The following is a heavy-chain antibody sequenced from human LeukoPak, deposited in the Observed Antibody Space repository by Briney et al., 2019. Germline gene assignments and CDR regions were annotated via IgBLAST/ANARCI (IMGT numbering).Heavy chain of an antibody. J-gene: IGHJ3*02. V-gene: IGHV3-23*01. CDR1: GFTFSSYA. CDR3: TKGNTMVRGPKGAFDI. D-gene: IGHD3-10*01. Sequence: GGSLRLSCAASGFTFSSYAMSWVRQAPGKGLEWVSAISGSGGSTYYADSVKGRFTISRDNSKNTLYLQMNSLRAEDTAVYYCTKGNTMVRGPKGAFDIWGQGTMVTVSS. CDR2: ISGSGGST.